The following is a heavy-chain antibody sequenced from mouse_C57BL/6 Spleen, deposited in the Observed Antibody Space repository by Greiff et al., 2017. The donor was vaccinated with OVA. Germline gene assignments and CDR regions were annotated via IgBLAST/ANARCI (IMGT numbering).Heavy chain of an antibody. CDR3: ANNDYGSSSPFAY. CDR1: GYAFSSSW. D-gene: IGHD1-1*01. J-gene: IGHJ3*01. Sequence: QVQLKESGPELVKPGASVKISCKASGYAFSSSWMNWVKQRPGKGLEWIGRIYPGDGDTNYNGKFKGKATLTADKSSSTAYMQLSSLTSEDSAVYFCANNDYGSSSPFAYWGQGTLVTVSA. V-gene: IGHV1-82*01. CDR2: IYPGDGDT.